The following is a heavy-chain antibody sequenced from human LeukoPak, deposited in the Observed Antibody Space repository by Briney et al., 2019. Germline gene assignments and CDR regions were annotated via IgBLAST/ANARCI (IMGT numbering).Heavy chain of an antibody. CDR1: GYTLTELS. V-gene: IGHV1-24*01. CDR2: FDPEDGET. D-gene: IGHD3-22*01. J-gene: IGHJ4*02. Sequence: ASVKVSCKVSGYTLTELSMHWVRQAPGKGLEWMGGFDPEDGETIYAQKLQGRVTMTEDTSTDTAYMELSSLRSEDTAVYYCATASAAYYYDSSGYPYWGQGTLVTVSS. CDR3: ATASAAYYYDSSGYPY.